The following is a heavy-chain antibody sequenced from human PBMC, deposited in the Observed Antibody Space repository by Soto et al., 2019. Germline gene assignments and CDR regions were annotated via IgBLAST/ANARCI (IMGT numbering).Heavy chain of an antibody. J-gene: IGHJ1*01. Sequence: QVQLVEFGGGLVQPGGSLRLSCAASGFSFSAYGMHWVRQSPGKGLEWVAVMSYDGSKKYYLDSVKGRFTISRDNSQNTLFLQMNTLRPEDSALYYCAKLDTSGDMPTMAAAETHWGQGTLVTVSS. D-gene: IGHD6-13*01. CDR1: GFSFSAYG. CDR2: MSYDGSKK. V-gene: IGHV3-30*18. CDR3: AKLDTSGDMPTMAAAETH.